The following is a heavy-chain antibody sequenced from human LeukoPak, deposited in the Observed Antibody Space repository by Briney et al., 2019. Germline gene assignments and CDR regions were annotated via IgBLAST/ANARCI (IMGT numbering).Heavy chain of an antibody. J-gene: IGHJ4*02. CDR1: GGSISSYY. CDR2: IYYSGST. V-gene: IGHV4-59*01. Sequence: PSETLSLTCTVSGGSISSYYWSWIRQPPGKGLEWIGYIYYSGSTNYNPSLKSRVTISVDTSKNQFSLKLSSVTAADTAVYYCARDAAVARKPLVYWGQGTLVTVSS. D-gene: IGHD6-19*01. CDR3: ARDAAVARKPLVY.